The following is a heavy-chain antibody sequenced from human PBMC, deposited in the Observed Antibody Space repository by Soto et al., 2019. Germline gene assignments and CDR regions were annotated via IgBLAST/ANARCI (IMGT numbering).Heavy chain of an antibody. J-gene: IGHJ6*02. Sequence: PGGSLRLSCAASGFTFSSYWMHWVRQAPGKGLVWVSRINSDGSSTSYADSVKGRFTISRDNAKNTLYLQMNSLRAEDTAVYYCARDYYGSGSYYYYYGMDVWGQGTTVTVSS. CDR3: ARDYYGSGSYYYYYGMDV. CDR2: INSDGSST. CDR1: GFTFSSYW. V-gene: IGHV3-74*01. D-gene: IGHD3-10*01.